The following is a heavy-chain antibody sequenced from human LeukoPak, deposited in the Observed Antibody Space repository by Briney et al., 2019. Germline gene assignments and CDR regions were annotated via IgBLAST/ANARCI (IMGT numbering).Heavy chain of an antibody. J-gene: IGHJ4*02. CDR3: AKDNGLRSFDY. V-gene: IGHV3-21*01. Sequence: PGGSLRLSCAASGFTFSSYSMNWVRQAPGKGLEWVSSISSSSSYIYYADSVKGRFTISRDNSKNTLYLQMNSLRAEDTAVYYCAKDNGLRSFDYWGQGTLVTVSS. CDR2: ISSSSSYI. D-gene: IGHD2-8*01. CDR1: GFTFSSYS.